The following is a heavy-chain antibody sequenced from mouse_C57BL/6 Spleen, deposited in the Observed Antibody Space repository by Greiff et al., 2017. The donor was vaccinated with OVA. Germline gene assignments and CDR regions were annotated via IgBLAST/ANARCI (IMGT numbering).Heavy chain of an antibody. CDR3: ARSRYDYSYYFDY. D-gene: IGHD2-4*01. CDR2: INPNNGGT. V-gene: IGHV1-18*01. CDR1: GYTFTDYN. Sequence: VQLQQSGPELVKPGASVKIPCKASGYTFTDYNMDWVKQSHGKSLEWIGDINPNNGGTIYNQKFKGKATLTVDKSSSTAYMELRSLTSEDTAVYYCARSRYDYSYYFDYWGQGTTLTVSS. J-gene: IGHJ2*01.